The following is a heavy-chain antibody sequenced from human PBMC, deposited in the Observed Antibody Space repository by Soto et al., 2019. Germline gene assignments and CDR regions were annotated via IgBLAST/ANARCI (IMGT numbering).Heavy chain of an antibody. D-gene: IGHD3-10*01. Sequence: QVQLVQSGAEVKKPGASVKVSCKASGYTFTNYGFTWVRQAPGQGLEWMGWISAYNGNTNYAQKLQGRVTMTTDTSTSTAYMELRSLTSEDTAVYYWARDVYYYGSGAYSGGYWGQGTLVTVSS. CDR1: GYTFTNYG. J-gene: IGHJ4*02. V-gene: IGHV1-18*01. CDR3: ARDVYYYGSGAYSGGY. CDR2: ISAYNGNT.